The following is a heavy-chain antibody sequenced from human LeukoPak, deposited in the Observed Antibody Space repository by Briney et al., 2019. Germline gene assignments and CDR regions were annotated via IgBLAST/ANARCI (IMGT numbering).Heavy chain of an antibody. Sequence: PSETLSLTCTVPGGSISSYYWSWIRQPPGKGLEWIGYIYYSGSTNYNPSLKSRVTISVDTSKNQFSLKLSSVTAADTAVYYCARHTPNCSSTSCYFSYYYYYGMDVWGQGTTVTVSS. CDR3: ARHTPNCSSTSCYFSYYYYYGMDV. D-gene: IGHD2-2*01. CDR1: GGSISSYY. CDR2: IYYSGST. V-gene: IGHV4-59*08. J-gene: IGHJ6*02.